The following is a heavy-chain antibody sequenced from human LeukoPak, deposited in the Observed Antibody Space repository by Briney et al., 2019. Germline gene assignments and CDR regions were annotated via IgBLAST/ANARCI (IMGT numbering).Heavy chain of an antibody. CDR1: GFTFSSYG. V-gene: IGHV3-30*02. Sequence: GGSLRLSCAASGFTFSSYGMHWVRQAPGKGLEWVAFIRYDGSNKYYADSVKGRFTISRDNSKSTLYLQMNSLRAEDTAVYYCAKDVRSTRDDDPWGQGTLVTVSS. CDR2: IRYDGSNK. D-gene: IGHD3-10*02. CDR3: AKDVRSTRDDDP. J-gene: IGHJ5*02.